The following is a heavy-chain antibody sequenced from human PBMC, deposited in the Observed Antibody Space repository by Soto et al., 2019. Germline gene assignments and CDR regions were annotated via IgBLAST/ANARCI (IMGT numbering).Heavy chain of an antibody. CDR1: GFTFSDYY. CDR3: AGAYDFWSACFQH. CDR2: ISSSGSTI. V-gene: IGHV3-11*01. Sequence: QVQLVESGGGLVKPGGSLRLSCAASGFTFSDYYMSWIRQAPGKGLEWVSYISSSGSTIYYADSVKGRFTISRDNAKNALYLQMNSLRAEDTDVYYCAGAYDFWSACFQHWGQGPLVTVSS. J-gene: IGHJ1*01. D-gene: IGHD3-3*01.